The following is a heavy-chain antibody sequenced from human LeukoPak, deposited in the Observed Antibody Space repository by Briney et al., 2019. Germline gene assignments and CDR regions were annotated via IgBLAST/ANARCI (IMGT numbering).Heavy chain of an antibody. D-gene: IGHD2-2*01. V-gene: IGHV1-69*13. Sequence: GASVKVSCKASGGTFSSYAISWVRQAPGQGLEWMGGIIPIFGTANYAQKFQGRVTITADESTSTAYMELSSLRSEDTAVYYCARTAARTPFYYYYMDVWGKGTTVTVSS. CDR3: ARTAARTPFYYYYMDV. J-gene: IGHJ6*03. CDR1: GGTFSSYA. CDR2: IIPIFGTA.